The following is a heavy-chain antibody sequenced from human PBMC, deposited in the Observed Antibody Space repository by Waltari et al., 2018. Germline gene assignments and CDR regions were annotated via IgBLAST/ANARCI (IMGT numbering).Heavy chain of an antibody. CDR3: ARGSCLAHCGGDCCYDF. CDR1: GYTFTAYY. CDR2: INPNIAAT. V-gene: IGHV1-2*02. D-gene: IGHD2-21*02. Sequence: QVQLVQSGAEVKKPGASVQVSCKAAGYTFTAYYIHWGRQAPGQGLEWMGWINPNIAATKDAQKFQGRITMTRDSSISTAYMELNGLTHDDTATYYCARGSCLAHCGGDCCYDFWGQGTLVTVSS. J-gene: IGHJ4*02.